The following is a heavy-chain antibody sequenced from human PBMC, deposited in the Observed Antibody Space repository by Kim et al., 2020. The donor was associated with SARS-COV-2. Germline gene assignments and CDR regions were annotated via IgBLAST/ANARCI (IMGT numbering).Heavy chain of an antibody. D-gene: IGHD6-13*01. CDR2: IDPSDSYT. V-gene: IGHV5-10-1*01. CDR3: ARGGYSSTWYHWFDP. J-gene: IGHJ5*02. Sequence: GESLKISCKGSGYSFTSYWISWVRQMLGKGLEWMGRIDPSDSYTSYSPSFQGHVTISADKSISTAYLQWSSLKASDTAMYYCARGGYSSTWYHWFDPWGQGTLVTVSS. CDR1: GYSFTSYW.